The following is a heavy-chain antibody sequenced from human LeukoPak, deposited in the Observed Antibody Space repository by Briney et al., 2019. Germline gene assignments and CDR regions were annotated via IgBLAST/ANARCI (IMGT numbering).Heavy chain of an antibody. Sequence: SETLSLTCTVSGGSIRSSNNYWGWIRQPPGKGLEWIGGIHYSGSTYYYPSLKSRVTISVDTSRNQFSLRLSSVTAADTAVYYCARTTWEQSFDYWGQGTLVTVSS. J-gene: IGHJ4*02. CDR1: GGSIRSSNNY. CDR3: ARTTWEQSFDY. V-gene: IGHV4-39*07. CDR2: IHYSGST. D-gene: IGHD1-26*01.